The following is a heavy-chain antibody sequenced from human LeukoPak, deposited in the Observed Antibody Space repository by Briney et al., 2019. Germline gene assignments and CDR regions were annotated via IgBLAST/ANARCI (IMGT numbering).Heavy chain of an antibody. V-gene: IGHV4-34*01. CDR2: INHSGST. CDR1: GGSFSGYY. J-gene: IGHJ4*02. D-gene: IGHD3-3*01. CDR3: ARGELSWSGYYSFDY. Sequence: SETLSLTCAVYGGSFSGYYWSWIRQPPGKGLEWIGEINHSGSTSYNPSLKSRVTISVDTSKNQFSLKLSSVTAADTAVYYCARGELSWSGYYSFDYWGQGTLVTVSS.